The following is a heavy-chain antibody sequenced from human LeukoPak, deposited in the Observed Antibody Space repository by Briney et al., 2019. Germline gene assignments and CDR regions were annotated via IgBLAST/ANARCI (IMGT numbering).Heavy chain of an antibody. V-gene: IGHV4-30-4*01. J-gene: IGHJ4*02. CDR3: ARDSSGYYRFDY. Sequence: PSETLSLTCTVSGGSISSGDYYWSWIRQPPGKGLEWIGYMYYSGSTYYNPSLKSRVTISVDTSKNQFSLKLSSVTAADTAVYYCARDSSGYYRFDYWGQGTLVTVSS. CDR2: MYYSGST. CDR1: GGSISSGDYY. D-gene: IGHD3-22*01.